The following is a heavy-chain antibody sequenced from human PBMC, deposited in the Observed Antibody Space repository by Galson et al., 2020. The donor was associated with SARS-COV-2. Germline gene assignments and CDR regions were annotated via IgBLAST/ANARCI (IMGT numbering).Heavy chain of an antibody. CDR1: GASIRSSRFY. Sequence: SETLSLTCSVSGASIRSSRFYWSWIRQSPEKGLEWIASIYHSGATYDNPSLKSRLTISVDTSKNQFSLRLNSVTAADTAVYYCASPISESVDTDFGFWGQGILVTVSS. CDR3: ASPISESVDTDFGF. CDR2: IYHSGAT. D-gene: IGHD5-18*01. J-gene: IGHJ4*02. V-gene: IGHV4-39*01.